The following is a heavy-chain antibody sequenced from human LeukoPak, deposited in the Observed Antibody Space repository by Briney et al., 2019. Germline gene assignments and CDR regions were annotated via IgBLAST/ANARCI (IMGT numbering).Heavy chain of an antibody. D-gene: IGHD3-22*01. CDR1: GGSISSYY. CDR2: IYYSGST. V-gene: IGHV4-59*01. Sequence: SETLSLTCTVSGGSISSYYWSWIRQPPGKGLEWIGYIYYSGSTNYNPSLKSRVTISVDTSNNQFALELSPVTAADKAVYYCARDRLAYYYDSSGSDDAFDIWGQGTMVTVSS. J-gene: IGHJ3*02. CDR3: ARDRLAYYYDSSGSDDAFDI.